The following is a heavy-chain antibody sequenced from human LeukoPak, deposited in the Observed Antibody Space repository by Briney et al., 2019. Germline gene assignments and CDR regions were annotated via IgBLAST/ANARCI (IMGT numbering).Heavy chain of an antibody. V-gene: IGHV3-30-3*01. Sequence: GGSLRLSCAASGFTFSSYATHWVRQAPGKGLEWVAVISYDGSNKYYADSVKGRFTISRDNSKNTLYLQMNSLRAEDTAVYYCEKERLWFGETDLFDYWGQGTLVTVSS. D-gene: IGHD3-10*01. CDR1: GFTFSSYA. CDR3: EKERLWFGETDLFDY. J-gene: IGHJ4*02. CDR2: ISYDGSNK.